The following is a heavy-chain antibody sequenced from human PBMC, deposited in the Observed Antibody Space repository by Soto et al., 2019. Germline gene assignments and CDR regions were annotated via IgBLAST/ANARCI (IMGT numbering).Heavy chain of an antibody. Sequence: EVQLLESGGGLVQPGGSLRLSCAASGFTFSSYAMSWVRQAPGKGLEWVSAISGSGGSTYYADSVKGRFTISRDNSKNTLYLQMNNLRAEDTAVYYCAKDSNSSGWSWDYYYMDVWGKGTTVTVSS. CDR1: GFTFSSYA. V-gene: IGHV3-23*01. CDR2: ISGSGGST. D-gene: IGHD6-19*01. J-gene: IGHJ6*03. CDR3: AKDSNSSGWSWDYYYMDV.